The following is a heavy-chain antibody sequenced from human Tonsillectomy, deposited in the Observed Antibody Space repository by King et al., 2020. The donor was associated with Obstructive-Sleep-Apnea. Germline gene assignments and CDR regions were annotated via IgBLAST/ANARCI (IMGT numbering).Heavy chain of an antibody. J-gene: IGHJ4*02. CDR3: ARCGFSTGWYDY. CDR1: GYTFTDYA. V-gene: IGHV1-3*04. Sequence: QLVQSGAEVKKPGASVKVSCKTSGYTFTDYATHWVRQAPGQRLEWLGWINSVTGNTKYSQKFQDRVSITRDTSANTAYMQLSSLRSEDTGVYYCARCGFSTGWYDYWGQGTLVNVSS. D-gene: IGHD6-19*01. CDR2: INSVTGNT.